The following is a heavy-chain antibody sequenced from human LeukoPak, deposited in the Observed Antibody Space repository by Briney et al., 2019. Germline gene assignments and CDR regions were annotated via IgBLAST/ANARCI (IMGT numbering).Heavy chain of an antibody. CDR2: IYRNDNP. CDR1: GGSISSSDW. J-gene: IGHJ4*02. D-gene: IGHD3-10*01. CDR3: ARGLSPRINMVRGVRPPFRGVFDY. Sequence: SETLSLTCAVSGGSISSSDWWSWVRQPPGRGLEWIGYIYRNDNPNYNPSLRSRVTMSVDKSKNQFSLRLSSVTAADTAVYYCARGLSPRINMVRGVRPPFRGVFDYWGQGTLVTVSS. V-gene: IGHV4-4*02.